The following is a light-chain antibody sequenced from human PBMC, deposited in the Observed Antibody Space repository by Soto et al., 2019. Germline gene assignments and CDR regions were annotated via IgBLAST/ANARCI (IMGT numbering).Light chain of an antibody. CDR3: QQYVHWPPGT. J-gene: IGKJ1*01. CDR1: QSVTNS. CDR2: DAS. V-gene: IGKV3-11*01. Sequence: EIVLTQSPATLSLSPGERATLSCRASQSVTNSLAWYQQKPGQAPRLLVYDASNRATGIPTRFSGSGSGTDFTLTISSLQSEDVAVYYCQQYVHWPPGTFGQGTTVEIK.